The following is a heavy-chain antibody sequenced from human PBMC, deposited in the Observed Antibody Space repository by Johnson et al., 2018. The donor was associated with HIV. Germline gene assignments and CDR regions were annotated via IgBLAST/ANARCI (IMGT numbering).Heavy chain of an antibody. CDR2: IWYDGSHK. Sequence: QMLLVESGGGVVQPGRSLRLSCAASGFTFSGYGMHWVRQAPGKGLEWVAVIWYDGSHKYSADSVKGRFTISRDNSKNTLYLQINSLRAEDTAVYYCARGLAADAFDIWGQGTMVTVSS. D-gene: IGHD6-13*01. CDR1: GFTFSGYG. V-gene: IGHV3-33*01. CDR3: ARGLAADAFDI. J-gene: IGHJ3*02.